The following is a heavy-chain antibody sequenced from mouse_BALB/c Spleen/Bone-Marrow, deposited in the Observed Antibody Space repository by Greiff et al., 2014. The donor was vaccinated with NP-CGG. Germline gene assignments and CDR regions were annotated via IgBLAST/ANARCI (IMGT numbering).Heavy chain of an antibody. CDR2: ISSGGTYT. J-gene: IGHJ2*01. Sequence: EVKVVESGGDLVKPGGSLKLSCAASGFTFSNYGMSWVRQIPDKRLEWVATISSGGTYTFYPDSVKGRFTISRDSTKNTLTLQMTSLKSEDTAMYYCARRRDYDYFDYWGQGTTLTVSS. CDR3: ARRRDYDYFDY. CDR1: GFTFSNYG. D-gene: IGHD2-4*01. V-gene: IGHV5-6*02.